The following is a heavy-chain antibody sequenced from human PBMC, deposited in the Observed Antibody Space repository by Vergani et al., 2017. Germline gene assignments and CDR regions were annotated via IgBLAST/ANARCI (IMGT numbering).Heavy chain of an antibody. CDR3: ATSRLRSFEY. V-gene: IGHV1-46*03. Sequence: QVPLLQSGSALKKPGASVRISCAASGYTFTNYPLIWVRQAPGQGLEWMGVINPLGGSPTYAPQLQGRVTLTRDTSANTVYMEVSSLRSEDTAVYFCATSRLRSFEYWGQGALVTVSS. J-gene: IGHJ4*02. D-gene: IGHD4-17*01. CDR2: INPLGGSP. CDR1: GYTFTNYP.